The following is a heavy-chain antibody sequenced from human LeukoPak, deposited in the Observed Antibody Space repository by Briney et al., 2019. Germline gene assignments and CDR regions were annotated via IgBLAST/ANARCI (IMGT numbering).Heavy chain of an antibody. J-gene: IGHJ3*02. D-gene: IGHD2/OR15-2a*01. Sequence: NHGESLKISCKSSEYRFTTYWIGWVRQMPGKGLEYMGITNPAKSDTRYSPSFQGQISISVDKSTNTAYLQWGSLRASDTAIYYCARLLGLKIVTPDDEAFDIWGQGTMVIVSS. CDR3: ARLLGLKIVTPDDEAFDI. CDR1: EYRFTTYW. V-gene: IGHV5-51*01. CDR2: TNPAKSDT.